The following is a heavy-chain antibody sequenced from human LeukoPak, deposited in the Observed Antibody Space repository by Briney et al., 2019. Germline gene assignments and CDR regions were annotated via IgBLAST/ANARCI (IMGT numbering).Heavy chain of an antibody. CDR2: MNPIKGST. Sequence: ASVKVSCKASGFSFTSYDINWVRQAPGQGLEWMGWMNPIKGSTGYARKFRGRVTMTRDTSTSTAYMELWSLTSEDTAVYYCVRDGEGVAISVNFWFDPWGQGALVTVSS. D-gene: IGHD3-10*01. V-gene: IGHV1-8*02. J-gene: IGHJ5*02. CDR1: GFSFTSYD. CDR3: VRDGEGVAISVNFWFDP.